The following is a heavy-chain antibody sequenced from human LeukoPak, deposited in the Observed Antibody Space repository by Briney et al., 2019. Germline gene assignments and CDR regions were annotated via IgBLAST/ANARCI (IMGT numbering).Heavy chain of an antibody. V-gene: IGHV4-34*01. CDR2: INHSGST. CDR1: GGSFSGYY. CDR3: ARGGYYYDSSGYLGDY. D-gene: IGHD3-22*01. Sequence: PSETLSLTCAVYGGSFSGYYWSWIRQPPGKGLEWIGEINHSGSTNYNPSLKSRVTISADTSKNQFSLKPSSVTAADTAVYYCARGGYYYDSSGYLGDYWGQGTLVTVSS. J-gene: IGHJ4*02.